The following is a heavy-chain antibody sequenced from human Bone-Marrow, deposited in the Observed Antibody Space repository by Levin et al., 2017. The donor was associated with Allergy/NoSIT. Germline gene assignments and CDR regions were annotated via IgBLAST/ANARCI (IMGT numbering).Heavy chain of an antibody. CDR3: TGHPYDFWSGSRYYYYYYMDV. Sequence: GESLKISCIASEFTFNNSWMHWVRQAPGKGLVWVSRISVDGTGTNYADSVKGRFIISRDNAKNTLYLQMNNLRAEDTAVYFCTGHPYDFWSGSRYYYYYYMDVWGEGTTVTVSS. V-gene: IGHV3-74*01. J-gene: IGHJ6*03. CDR1: EFTFNNSW. CDR2: ISVDGTGT. D-gene: IGHD3-3*01.